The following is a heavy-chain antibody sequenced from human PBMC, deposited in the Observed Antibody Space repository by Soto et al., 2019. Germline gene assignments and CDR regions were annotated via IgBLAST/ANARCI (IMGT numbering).Heavy chain of an antibody. V-gene: IGHV4-59*01. CDR3: ARDLWGYCGTDCYPLDV. CDR2: MYNTGST. CDR1: GGSISGYY. D-gene: IGHD2-21*02. J-gene: IGHJ6*02. Sequence: QVQLQESGPGLVKPSETLSLTCTVSGGSISGYYWSWIRQPPGKGLEWIGYMYNTGSTVYNPSFMSRVTISVDTSKNQFSLKLNSVTAADTAVYYGARDLWGYCGTDCYPLDVWGQGTTVTVSS.